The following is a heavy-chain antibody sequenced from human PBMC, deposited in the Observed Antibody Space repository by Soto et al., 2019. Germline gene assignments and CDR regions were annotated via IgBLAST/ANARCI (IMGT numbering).Heavy chain of an antibody. Sequence: SETLSLTCTVAGGSINSGDYYWSWIRQPPGKGLEWIGYIYYSGSTYHNPSLKSRINISVDTSKNQFSLKLSSVTAADTAVYYCATVPTYYYDRSGYANAFDMWGQGTMVTVSS. D-gene: IGHD3-22*01. J-gene: IGHJ3*02. CDR3: ATVPTYYYDRSGYANAFDM. V-gene: IGHV4-30-4*01. CDR2: IYYSGST. CDR1: GGSINSGDYY.